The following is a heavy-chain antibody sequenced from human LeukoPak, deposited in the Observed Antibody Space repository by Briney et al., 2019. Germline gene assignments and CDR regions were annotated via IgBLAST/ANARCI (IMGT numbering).Heavy chain of an antibody. D-gene: IGHD3-22*01. J-gene: IGHJ6*03. CDR3: ARVIANSSGYRYYYNYYYMDV. CDR1: GGSISSYY. CDR2: ISYSGST. Sequence: SETLSLTCTVSGGSISSYYWSWIRQPPGKGLEWIGYISYSGSTNYNPSLKSRITISVDTPKNQFSLKLSSVTAADTAVYYCARVIANSSGYRYYYNYYYMDVWGKGTTVTVSS. V-gene: IGHV4-59*01.